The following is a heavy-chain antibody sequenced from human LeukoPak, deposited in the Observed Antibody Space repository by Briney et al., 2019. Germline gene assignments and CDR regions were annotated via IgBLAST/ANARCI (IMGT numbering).Heavy chain of an antibody. CDR1: GGSISSSSYY. Sequence: SETLSLTCTVSGGSISSSSYYWDWIRQPPGKGLEWIGSIYYSGSTYYNPSLKSRVTISVDTSKNQFSLKLSSVTAADTAVYYCARDPIRAAAHYWGQGTLVTVSS. CDR2: IYYSGST. CDR3: ARDPIRAAAHY. D-gene: IGHD6-13*01. V-gene: IGHV4-39*07. J-gene: IGHJ4*02.